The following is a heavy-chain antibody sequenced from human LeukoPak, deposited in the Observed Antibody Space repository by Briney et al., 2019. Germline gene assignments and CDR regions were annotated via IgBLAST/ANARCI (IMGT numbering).Heavy chain of an antibody. V-gene: IGHV4-30-4*08. D-gene: IGHD2-2*01. Sequence: SETLSLTCTVSGGSISSGDYYWSWIRQPPGKGLEWIGYIYYSGSTYYNPSLKSRVTISVDTSKNQFSLKLSSVTAADTAVYYCAREGSDIVVVPAAMESHYYYYMDVWGKGTTVTVSS. CDR1: GGSISSGDYY. CDR2: IYYSGST. CDR3: AREGSDIVVVPAAMESHYYYYMDV. J-gene: IGHJ6*03.